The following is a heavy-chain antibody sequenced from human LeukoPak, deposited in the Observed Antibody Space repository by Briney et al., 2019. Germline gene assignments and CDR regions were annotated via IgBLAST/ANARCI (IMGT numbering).Heavy chain of an antibody. V-gene: IGHV4-34*01. Sequence: SETLSLTCAVYGGSFSGYYWSWIRQPPGKGLEWIGEINPSGSTNYNPSLKSRVTISVDTSKNQFSLKLSSVTAADTAVYYCAREARPSTIFGVVTRVGPFDYWGEETLDSVSS. CDR3: AREARPSTIFGVVTRVGPFDY. CDR1: GGSFSGYY. CDR2: INPSGST. J-gene: IGHJ4*02. D-gene: IGHD3-3*01.